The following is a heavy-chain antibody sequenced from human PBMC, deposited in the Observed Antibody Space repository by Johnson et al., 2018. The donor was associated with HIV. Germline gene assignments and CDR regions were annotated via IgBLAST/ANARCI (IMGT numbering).Heavy chain of an antibody. Sequence: VQLVESGGGVVQPGRSLRLSCAASGFTFSSYAMHWVRQAPGKGLDWVSGISWNSGSIGYADSVKGRFTISRDNAKNSLYLQMNSLRAEDTALYYCAKTTGRTTIFGAFDIWGQGTMVTVSS. V-gene: IGHV3-9*01. D-gene: IGHD4-17*01. J-gene: IGHJ3*02. CDR2: ISWNSGSI. CDR3: AKTTGRTTIFGAFDI. CDR1: GFTFSSYA.